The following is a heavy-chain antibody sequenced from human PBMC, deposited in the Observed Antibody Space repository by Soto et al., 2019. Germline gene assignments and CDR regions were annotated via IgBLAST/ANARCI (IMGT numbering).Heavy chain of an antibody. D-gene: IGHD6-6*01. CDR3: ARSYSKSSPPDF. J-gene: IGHJ4*02. Sequence: ASVKVSCKASGYTFTGYYIHWVRQAPGQSLEWLGVINASNGSTKYSQKFQGRVTITRDTSATTVYMELRSLRSEDTAVFYCARSYSKSSPPDFWGQGTLVTVSS. CDR1: GYTFTGYY. V-gene: IGHV1-3*01. CDR2: INASNGST.